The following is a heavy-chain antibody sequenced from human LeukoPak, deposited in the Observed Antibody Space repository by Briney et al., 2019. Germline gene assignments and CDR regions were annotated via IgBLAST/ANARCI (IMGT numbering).Heavy chain of an antibody. CDR3: ARDGAAGIGPHDY. CDR1: GGSISSYY. D-gene: IGHD6-13*01. CDR2: INHSGST. J-gene: IGHJ4*02. Sequence: SETLSLTCTVSGGSISSYYWSWIRQPPGKGLEWIGEINHSGSTNYNPSLKSRVTISVDTSKNQFSLKLSSVTAADTAVYYCARDGAAGIGPHDYWGQGTLVTVSS. V-gene: IGHV4-34*01.